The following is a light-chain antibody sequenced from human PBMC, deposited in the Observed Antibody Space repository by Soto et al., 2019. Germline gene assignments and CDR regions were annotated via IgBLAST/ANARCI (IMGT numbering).Light chain of an antibody. CDR1: QGISSY. CDR3: QQLNSYPLT. J-gene: IGKJ4*01. V-gene: IGKV1-9*01. CDR2: AAS. Sequence: IPLSPSTSSLSASVGDRVHITCRASQGISSYLAWYQQKPEKAPKLLIYAASTLQSGVPSRFSGSGSGTDFTLTISSLQPEDFATYYCQQLNSYPLTFGGGTKVDIK.